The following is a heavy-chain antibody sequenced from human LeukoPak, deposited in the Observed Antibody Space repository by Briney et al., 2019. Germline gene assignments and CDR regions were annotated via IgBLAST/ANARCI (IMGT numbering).Heavy chain of an antibody. CDR3: ARGVRGSYRYEAYYFDY. Sequence: PGGSLRLSCAASGFTFDDYAMHWVRQAPGKGLEWVSGISWNSGSIGYADSVKGRFTISRDNAKNSLYLQMNSLRAEDTALYYCARGVRGSYRYEAYYFDYWGQGTLVTVSS. CDR1: GFTFDDYA. D-gene: IGHD3-16*02. V-gene: IGHV3-9*01. CDR2: ISWNSGSI. J-gene: IGHJ4*02.